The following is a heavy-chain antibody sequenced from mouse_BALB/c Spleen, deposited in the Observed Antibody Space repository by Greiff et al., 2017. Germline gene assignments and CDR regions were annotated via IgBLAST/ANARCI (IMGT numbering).Heavy chain of an antibody. V-gene: IGHV5-6*02. Sequence: DVHLVESGGDLVKPGGSLKLSCAASGFTFSSYGMSWVRQTPDKRLEWVATISSGGSYTYYPDSVKGRFTISRDNAKNTLYLQMSSLKSEDTAMYYCARRSLLTDFDYWGQGTTLTVSS. CDR1: GFTFSSYG. D-gene: IGHD2-10*01. CDR3: ARRSLLTDFDY. J-gene: IGHJ2*01. CDR2: ISSGGSYT.